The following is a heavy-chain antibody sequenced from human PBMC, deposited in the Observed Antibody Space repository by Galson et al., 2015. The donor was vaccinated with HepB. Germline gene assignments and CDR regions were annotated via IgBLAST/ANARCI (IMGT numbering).Heavy chain of an antibody. D-gene: IGHD7-27*01. CDR2: IKEDESER. CDR1: GFIFSSYW. Sequence: SLRLSCAASGFIFSSYWMNWVRRAPGKGLEWVTNIKEDESERYYVDSVKGRFTISRDNAKNSLYLQMNSLRGEDTAVYYCATAGEFEHFDKWGQGTLVTVSS. CDR3: ATAGEFEHFDK. V-gene: IGHV3-7*03. J-gene: IGHJ4*02.